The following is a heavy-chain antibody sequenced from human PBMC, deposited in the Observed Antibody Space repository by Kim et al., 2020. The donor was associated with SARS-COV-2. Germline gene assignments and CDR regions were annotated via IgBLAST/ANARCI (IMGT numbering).Heavy chain of an antibody. V-gene: IGHV4-59*01. CDR3: ARYYYGSGSPSMDV. D-gene: IGHD3-10*01. J-gene: IGHJ6*02. Sequence: SETLSLTCTVSGGSISSYYWIWIRQPPGKGLEWIGYIYYSGSTNYNPSLKSRVTISVDTSKNQFSLKLSSVTAADTAVYYCARYYYGSGSPSMDVWGQGTTVTVSS. CDR2: IYYSGST. CDR1: GGSISSYY.